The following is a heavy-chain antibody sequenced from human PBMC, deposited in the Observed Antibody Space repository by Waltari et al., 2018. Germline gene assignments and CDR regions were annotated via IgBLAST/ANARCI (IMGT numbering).Heavy chain of an antibody. CDR3: ARQNLLGYCSGGSCPWYFDL. J-gene: IGHJ2*01. Sequence: QVQLQESGPGLVTPSETLSLTCAVSGYSIRSGYSWGWLRQPPGQGLEWIGSIYHSGSTYYNPSLKSRVTISVDTSKNQFSLKLSSVTAADTAVYYCARQNLLGYCSGGSCPWYFDLWGRGTLVTVSS. CDR2: IYHSGST. D-gene: IGHD2-15*01. CDR1: GYSIRSGYS. V-gene: IGHV4-38-2*01.